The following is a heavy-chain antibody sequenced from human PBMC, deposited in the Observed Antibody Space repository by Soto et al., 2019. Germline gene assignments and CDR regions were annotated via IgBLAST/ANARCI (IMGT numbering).Heavy chain of an antibody. V-gene: IGHV1-58*01. D-gene: IGHD3-3*01. CDR3: AAASANVITIFGVVMGLVGMDV. Sequence: ASVKVSCKASGFTFTSSAVQSVRQARGQRLEWIGWIGVGSGNTNYQQKFQERVTITRDMSTSTAYMELSSLRSEDTAVYYCAAASANVITIFGVVMGLVGMDVWGQGTTVTVSS. CDR2: IGVGSGNT. CDR1: GFTFTSSA. J-gene: IGHJ6*02.